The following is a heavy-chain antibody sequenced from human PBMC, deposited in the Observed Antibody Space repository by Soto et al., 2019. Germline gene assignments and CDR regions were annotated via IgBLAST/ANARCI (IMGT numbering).Heavy chain of an antibody. Sequence: EVQLVESGGGLVQPGGSLRLSCAASGFTFSSYAMHWVRQAPGKGLEYVSVITSNGGNTDYASSVKGRFTISRDNSKNTLYLQMGRLRAEDMAVYYCARRIQFGYGMDVWGQGTTVTVSS. CDR3: ARRIQFGYGMDV. D-gene: IGHD3-16*01. CDR1: GFTFSSYA. CDR2: ITSNGGNT. J-gene: IGHJ6*02. V-gene: IGHV3-64*01.